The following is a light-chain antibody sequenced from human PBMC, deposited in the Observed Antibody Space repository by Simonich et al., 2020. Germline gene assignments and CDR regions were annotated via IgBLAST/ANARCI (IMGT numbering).Light chain of an antibody. CDR3: QQYYSTPYT. CDR1: QSVLYSSNNKNY. V-gene: IGKV4-1*01. CDR2: WAS. J-gene: IGKJ2*01. Sequence: DIVMTQSPDSLAVSLGERATINCKSNQSVLYSSNNKNYLALYQQKPGQPPKLLIYWASTRESGVPDRFSGSGSGTDFTLTISSLQAEDVAVYYCQQYYSTPYTFVQWTKLEIK.